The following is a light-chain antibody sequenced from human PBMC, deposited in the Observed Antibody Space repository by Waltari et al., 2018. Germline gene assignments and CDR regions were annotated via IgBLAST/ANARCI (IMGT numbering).Light chain of an antibody. CDR2: GAS. CDR1: QSVSSN. CDR3: QQYNKWPPGT. J-gene: IGKJ1*01. V-gene: IGKV3-15*01. Sequence: EIVMTQSPATLSVSPGERATLSCRASQSVSSNLAWYQQKPGQAPRLLIYGASTRATGIPARFSGSGSGTEFTLTISRLQSEDFAVYFCQQYNKWPPGTFGRGTKVEIK.